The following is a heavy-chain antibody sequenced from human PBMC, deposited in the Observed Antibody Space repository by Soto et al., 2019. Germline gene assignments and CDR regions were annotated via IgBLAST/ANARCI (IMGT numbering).Heavy chain of an antibody. CDR2: IYGDDDK. Sequence: SGPTLVNPTQTLTLTCTFSGFSLTTNRVVVGWVRQPPGKAPSWLAFIYGDDDKRYSPSLWSRLTITTDTSKNQVVLTMTNLDPVDTATYYCVHRTTVTSDDYWGRGTLVTVSS. D-gene: IGHD4-17*01. J-gene: IGHJ4*02. CDR3: VHRTTVTSDDY. CDR1: GFSLTTNRVV. V-gene: IGHV2-5*02.